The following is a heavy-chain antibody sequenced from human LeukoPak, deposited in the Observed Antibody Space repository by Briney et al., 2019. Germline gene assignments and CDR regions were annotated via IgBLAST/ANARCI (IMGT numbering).Heavy chain of an antibody. CDR3: ARVGYSSTAGLDY. CDR2: ISAYNGNT. Sequence: GASVKVSCKASGYTFTSYGISWVRQAPGQGLEWMGWISAYNGNTNYAQKLQGRVTMTTDKSTSTAYMDLNSLRSDDTAVYYCARVGYSSTAGLDYWGQGTLVTVSS. V-gene: IGHV1-18*01. J-gene: IGHJ4*02. D-gene: IGHD6-13*01. CDR1: GYTFTSYG.